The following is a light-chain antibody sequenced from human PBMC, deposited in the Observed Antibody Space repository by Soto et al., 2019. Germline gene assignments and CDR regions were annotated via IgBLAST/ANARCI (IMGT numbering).Light chain of an antibody. CDR3: QHLNSYPRT. CDR2: AAS. Sequence: IQLTQSPSSLSASVGDRVTITCRASQGISSYLAWYQQKPGKAPKLLIYAASTLQSGVPSRFSGSGSGTDFTLTISSLQPEDFANYYCQHLNSYPRTFGQGTKVEIK. V-gene: IGKV1-9*01. J-gene: IGKJ1*01. CDR1: QGISSY.